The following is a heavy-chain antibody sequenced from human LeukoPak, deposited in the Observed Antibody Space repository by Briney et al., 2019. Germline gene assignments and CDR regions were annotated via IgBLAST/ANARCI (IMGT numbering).Heavy chain of an antibody. D-gene: IGHD6-6*01. CDR1: GGSFSGYY. CDR3: AGTYSSSYYFDY. V-gene: IGHV4-59*01. Sequence: PSETLSLTCAVYGGSFSGYYWSWIRQPPGKGLGWIGYIYYSGSANYNPSLKSRVTISVDTSKNQFSLKLSSVTAADTAVYYCAGTYSSSYYFDYWGQGTLVTVSS. J-gene: IGHJ4*02. CDR2: IYYSGSA.